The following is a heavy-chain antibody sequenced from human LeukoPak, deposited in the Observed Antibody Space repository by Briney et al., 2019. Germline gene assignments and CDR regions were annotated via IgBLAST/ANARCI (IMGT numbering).Heavy chain of an antibody. CDR3: ARGGSPPLYYYYYMDV. Sequence: ASVKVSCKASGYTFTSYDINWVRQATGQGLEWMGWMNPNSGNTGYAQKSQGRVTMTRNTSISTAYMELSSLRSEDTAVYYCARGGSPPLYYYYYMDVWGKGTTVTVSS. CDR2: MNPNSGNT. CDR1: GYTFTSYD. V-gene: IGHV1-8*01. J-gene: IGHJ6*03.